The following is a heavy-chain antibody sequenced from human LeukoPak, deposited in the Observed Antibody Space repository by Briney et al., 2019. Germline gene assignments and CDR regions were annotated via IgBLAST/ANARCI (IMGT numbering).Heavy chain of an antibody. CDR3: AKDRVVGATGNWFDP. CDR2: IRYDGSNK. J-gene: IGHJ5*02. CDR1: GFTFSSYG. V-gene: IGHV3-30*02. D-gene: IGHD1-26*01. Sequence: GSLRLSCAASGFTFSSYGMHWVRQAPGKGLEWVAFIRYDGSNKYYADSVKGRFTISRDNSKNTLYLQMNSLRAEDTAVYYCAKDRVVGATGNWFDPWGQGTLVTVSS.